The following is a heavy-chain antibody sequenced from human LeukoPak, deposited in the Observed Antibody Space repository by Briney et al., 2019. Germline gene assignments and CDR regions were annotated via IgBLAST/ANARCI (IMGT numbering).Heavy chain of an antibody. Sequence: GGSLRLSCAASGFTVGSNYMSWVRQAPGKGLEWVSVIYSGGSTYYADSVKGRFTISRDNSKNTLYLQMNSLRAEDTAVYYCARDVNIPTSRFAFDIWGQGTMVTVSS. CDR1: GFTVGSNY. J-gene: IGHJ3*02. D-gene: IGHD1/OR15-1a*01. CDR2: IYSGGST. V-gene: IGHV3-66*01. CDR3: ARDVNIPTSRFAFDI.